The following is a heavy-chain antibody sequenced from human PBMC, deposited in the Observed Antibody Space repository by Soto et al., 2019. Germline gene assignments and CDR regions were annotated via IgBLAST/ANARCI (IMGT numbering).Heavy chain of an antibody. CDR1: GGSISSGGYC. Sequence: QVQLQESGPGLVKPSQTLSLTCTVSGGSISSGGYCWSWIRQHPGKGLEWIGYTKYSGSTYYNPSLKSRVTISVDTSKNQFSLKLSSVTAAYTAVSYCARDYGGAWYFDLWGRGTLVTVSS. CDR2: TKYSGST. V-gene: IGHV4-31*03. J-gene: IGHJ2*01. CDR3: ARDYGGAWYFDL. D-gene: IGHD3-16*01.